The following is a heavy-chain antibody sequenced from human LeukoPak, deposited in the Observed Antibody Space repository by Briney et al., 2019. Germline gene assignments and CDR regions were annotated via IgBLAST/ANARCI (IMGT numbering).Heavy chain of an antibody. D-gene: IGHD3-22*01. CDR2: ISSSNSYL. CDR3: ARAVDYYGSSGYYRPYFDY. CDR1: GFTFISYG. V-gene: IGHV3-21*01. Sequence: GGSLRLSCAASGFTFISYGMNWVRQAPGRGLEWVSSISSSNSYLYYADSVKGRFTLSRDNAKNSLYLQMNSLRAEDTAVYYCARAVDYYGSSGYYRPYFDYWGQGTLVTVSS. J-gene: IGHJ4*02.